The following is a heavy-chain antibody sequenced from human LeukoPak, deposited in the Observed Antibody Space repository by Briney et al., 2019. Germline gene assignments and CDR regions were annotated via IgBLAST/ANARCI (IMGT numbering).Heavy chain of an antibody. CDR2: IKQDEIEK. CDR3: ARESRESGGFGY. J-gene: IGHJ4*02. V-gene: IGHV3-7*01. D-gene: IGHD3-10*01. CDR1: GFSFRDYS. Sequence: GGSLGLSCEASGFSFRDYSMDWVRQAPGKGLEWVANIKQDEIEKYYVDSVKGRFTISRDNAKKSLYLQMNSLRAEDTAMYYCARESRESGGFGYWGQGTLVTVSS.